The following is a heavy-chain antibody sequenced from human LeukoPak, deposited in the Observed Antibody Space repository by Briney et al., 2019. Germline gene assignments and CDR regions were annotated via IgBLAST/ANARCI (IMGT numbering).Heavy chain of an antibody. Sequence: SETLSLTCAVYGGSFSGYYWGWIRQPPGKGLEWIGSIYYSGSTYYNPSLKNRPTISVDTSKNQFSLKLSSVTAADTAVYYCARHAAGSHAFDIWGQGTMVTVSS. CDR1: GGSFSGYY. V-gene: IGHV4-39*01. CDR2: IYYSGST. D-gene: IGHD6-13*01. J-gene: IGHJ3*02. CDR3: ARHAAGSHAFDI.